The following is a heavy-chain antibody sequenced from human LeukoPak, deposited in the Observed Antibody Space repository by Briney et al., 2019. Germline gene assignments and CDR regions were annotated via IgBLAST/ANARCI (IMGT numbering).Heavy chain of an antibody. V-gene: IGHV3-48*01. CDR1: GFTFSSFS. CDR3: AKDPDCTSGVCYTFFDY. D-gene: IGHD2-8*01. Sequence: GGSLRLSCAASGFTFSSFSMNWVRQAPGKGLEWISYISSSGPTIYYADSVKGRFTISRDNSKNTLYLQMNSLRAEDTAVYYCAKDPDCTSGVCYTFFDYWGQGTLVTVSS. J-gene: IGHJ4*02. CDR2: ISSSGPTI.